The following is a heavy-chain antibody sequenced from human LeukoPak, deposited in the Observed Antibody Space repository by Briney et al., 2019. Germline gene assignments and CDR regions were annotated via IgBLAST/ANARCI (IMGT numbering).Heavy chain of an antibody. CDR1: GFTFSSYA. CDR2: ISSNGGST. V-gene: IGHV3-64*01. Sequence: PGGSLRLSCAVSGFTFSSYAMHWVRQAPGKGLEYVSAISSNGGSTYYANSVKGRFTISRDNSKNTLYLQMGSLRAEDMAVYYCASGYSYGDYWGQGTLVTVSS. J-gene: IGHJ4*02. CDR3: ASGYSYGDY. D-gene: IGHD5-18*01.